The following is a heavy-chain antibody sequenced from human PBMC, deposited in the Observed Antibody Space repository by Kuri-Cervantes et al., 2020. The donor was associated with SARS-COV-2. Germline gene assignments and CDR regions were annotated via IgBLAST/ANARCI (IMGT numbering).Heavy chain of an antibody. CDR3: ARGRIEKIVATIYYYYGMDV. D-gene: IGHD5-12*01. J-gene: IGHJ6*02. Sequence: SVKVSCKASGGTFSSYAISWVRQAPGQGLEWMGGIIPIFGTANYAQKFQGRVTITADEPTNTAYMELSSLRSEDTAVYYCARGRIEKIVATIYYYYGMDVWGQGTTVTVSS. CDR1: GGTFSSYA. V-gene: IGHV1-69*13. CDR2: IIPIFGTA.